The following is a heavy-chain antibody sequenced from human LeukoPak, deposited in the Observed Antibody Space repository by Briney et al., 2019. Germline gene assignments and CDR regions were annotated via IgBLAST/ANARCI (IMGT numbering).Heavy chain of an antibody. CDR2: VWFDGSNE. CDR3: AKDRGPMLLFTDV. D-gene: IGHD3-10*01. J-gene: IGHJ6*04. V-gene: IGHV3-33*06. Sequence: GGSLRLSCVASEFTFSHYGMHWVRQAPGKGLEWVALVWFDGSNEYYADSVKGRFTISRDNSKNTVYLQMNSLRVEDTAVYYCAKDRGPMLLFTDVWGKGTTVTVSS. CDR1: EFTFSHYG.